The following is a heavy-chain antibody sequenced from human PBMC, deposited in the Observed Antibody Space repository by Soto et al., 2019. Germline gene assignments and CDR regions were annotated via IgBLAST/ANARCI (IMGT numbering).Heavy chain of an antibody. V-gene: IGHV4-39*01. CDR1: GGSISSSSYY. D-gene: IGHD6-6*01. CDR2: IYYSGST. CDR3: ARHGNPSIAARRGNYYYGMDV. J-gene: IGHJ6*02. Sequence: SETLSLTCTVSGGSISSSSYYWGWIRQPPGKGLEWIGSIYYSGSTYYNPSLKSRVTISVDTSKNQFSLKLSSVTAADTAVYYCARHGNPSIAARRGNYYYGMDVWGQGTTVTVS.